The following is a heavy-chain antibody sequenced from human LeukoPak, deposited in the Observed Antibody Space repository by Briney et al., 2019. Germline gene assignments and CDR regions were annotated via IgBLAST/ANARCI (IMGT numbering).Heavy chain of an antibody. D-gene: IGHD6-13*01. CDR2: MNPNSGNT. CDR1: GYTFTSYD. V-gene: IGHV1-8*03. J-gene: IGHJ4*02. Sequence: GASVKVSCKASGYTFTSYDINWVRQATGQGLEWMGWMNPNSGNTGYAQKFQGRVTITRNTSISTAYMELSSLRSEDTAVYYCARDRSSSSWYSDFDYWGQGTLVTVSS. CDR3: ARDRSSSSWYSDFDY.